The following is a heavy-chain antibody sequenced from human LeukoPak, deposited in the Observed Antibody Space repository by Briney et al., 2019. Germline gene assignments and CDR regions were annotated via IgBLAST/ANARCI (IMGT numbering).Heavy chain of an antibody. CDR1: GGSISSSSYY. J-gene: IGHJ5*02. D-gene: IGHD3-10*01. Sequence: SETLSLTCTVSGGSISSSSYYWGWIRQPPGKGLEWIGSIYYSGSAYYNPSLKSRVTISVDTSKNQFSLKLSSVTAADTAVYYCARPDGSGSAPNWFDPWGQGTLVTVSS. CDR3: ARPDGSGSAPNWFDP. V-gene: IGHV4-39*01. CDR2: IYYSGSA.